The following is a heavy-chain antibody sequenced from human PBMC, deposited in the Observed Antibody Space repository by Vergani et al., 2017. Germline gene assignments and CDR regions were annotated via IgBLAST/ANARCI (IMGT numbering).Heavy chain of an antibody. CDR2: IRNKAYGGTT. V-gene: IGHV3-49*04. Sequence: EVQLVESGGGLVPPGRSLRLSCAASGFSFGDYAMTWVRQAPGKGLEWVAFIRNKAYGGTTEYAASVKGRFTISRDDSKRLAYLQLSGLKSEDTAVYFCSRGRGYSFGDSDYWGQGTRVTVSS. CDR3: SRGRGYSFGDSDY. J-gene: IGHJ4*02. CDR1: GFSFGDYA. D-gene: IGHD5-18*01.